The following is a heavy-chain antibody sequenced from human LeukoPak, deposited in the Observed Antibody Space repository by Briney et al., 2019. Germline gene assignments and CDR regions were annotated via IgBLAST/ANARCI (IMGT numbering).Heavy chain of an antibody. CDR1: GDSISSHY. J-gene: IGHJ4*02. Sequence: SETLSLTCTVSGDSISSHYWSWIRQPPGKGLEWIGYIYYSGSTTYNPSLTSRVTMSVDMSKNQFSLKLSSVTAADTAVYYCARQPSRSIAAAGLHWGQGTLVTVSS. CDR2: IYYSGST. D-gene: IGHD6-13*01. V-gene: IGHV4-59*08. CDR3: ARQPSRSIAAAGLH.